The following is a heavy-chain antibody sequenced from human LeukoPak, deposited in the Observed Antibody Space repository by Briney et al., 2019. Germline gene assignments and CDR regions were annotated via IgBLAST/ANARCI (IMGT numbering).Heavy chain of an antibody. CDR2: INGIGTSL. V-gene: IGHV3-23*05. Sequence: GGSLRLSCAASGFSFDFSGYAMSWVRQAPGKGLEWVSGINGIGTSLYYADSVKGRFTISRDNTDNTLYLQMNSLRADDTAVYYCAKGSIYGDYGDFDHWGQGTLVTVSS. CDR1: GFSFDFSGYA. J-gene: IGHJ4*02. CDR3: AKGSIYGDYGDFDH. D-gene: IGHD4-17*01.